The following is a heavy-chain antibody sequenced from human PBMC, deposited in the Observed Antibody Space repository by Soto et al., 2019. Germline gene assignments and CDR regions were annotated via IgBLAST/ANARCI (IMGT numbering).Heavy chain of an antibody. J-gene: IGHJ4*02. CDR2: ISAYNGNT. V-gene: IGHV1-18*01. D-gene: IGHD2-2*01. CDR3: ARSPIVVVPAVLPFDY. CDR1: GYTFTSYG. Sequence: QVQLVQSGAEVKKPGASVKVSCQASGYTFTSYGISWVRQAPGQGLEWMGWISAYNGNTNYAQKLQGRVTMTTDTSTSTAYMKLRSLRSDDTAVYYCARSPIVVVPAVLPFDYWGQGTLVTVSS.